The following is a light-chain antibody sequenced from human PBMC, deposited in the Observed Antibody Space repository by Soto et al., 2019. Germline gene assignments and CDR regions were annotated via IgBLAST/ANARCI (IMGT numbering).Light chain of an antibody. J-gene: IGKJ4*01. CDR3: QQYQTSPT. V-gene: IGKV3-20*01. Sequence: LVLTQSPGTLSLSPGERATLSCRASQSVGSDLLAWYQQEPGQAPRLLISSDSRRASGIPDRFSGSGSGTDFTLTISRLEAEDSAVYWCQQYQTSPTFGGGNKVDIK. CDR1: QSVGSDL. CDR2: SDS.